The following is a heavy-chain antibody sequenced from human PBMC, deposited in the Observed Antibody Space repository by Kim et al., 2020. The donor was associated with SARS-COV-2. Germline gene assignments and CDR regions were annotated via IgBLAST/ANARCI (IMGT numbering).Heavy chain of an antibody. CDR1: GFRFSNYG. J-gene: IGHJ4*01. CDR2: ISNTGGST. D-gene: IGHD6-19*01. V-gene: IGHV3-23*01. CDR3: ASVQGNTGWWGYFEN. Sequence: GGSLRLSCAASGFRFSNYGMSWVRQAPGMGLEWVSTISNTGGSTYYADSVKGRFTISRDNFNNTLYLQMDSLRDEDTDKYFCASVQGNTGWWGYFENWG.